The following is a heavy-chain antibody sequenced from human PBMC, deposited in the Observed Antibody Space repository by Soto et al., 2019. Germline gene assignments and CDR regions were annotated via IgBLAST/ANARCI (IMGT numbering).Heavy chain of an antibody. Sequence: PSETLSLTCAVYGGSGGSFSGYYWSWIRQPPGKGLEWIGEINHSGSAHYNPSLKSRVTISVDTSKNQFSLKLSSVTAADTAVYYCARGPSTWGYYYDSSGPLDIWGQGTTVTVSS. V-gene: IGHV4-34*01. D-gene: IGHD3-22*01. J-gene: IGHJ6*02. CDR2: INHSGSA. CDR1: GGSGGSFSGYY. CDR3: ARGPSTWGYYYDSSGPLDI.